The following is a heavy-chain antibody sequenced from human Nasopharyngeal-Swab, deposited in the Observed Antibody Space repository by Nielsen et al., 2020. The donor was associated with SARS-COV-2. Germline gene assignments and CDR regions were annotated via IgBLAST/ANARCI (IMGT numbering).Heavy chain of an antibody. D-gene: IGHD1-1*01. CDR2: MNPNSGNT. CDR1: GYTFTSYD. CDR3: ARPRNWNDGLDY. J-gene: IGHJ4*02. Sequence: ASVKVSCKASGYTFTSYDINWVRQATGQGLEWMGWMNPNSGNTGYAQKFQGRVTMTRNTSISTAYMELSSLRSEDTGVYYCARPRNWNDGLDYWGQGTLVTVSS. V-gene: IGHV1-8*01.